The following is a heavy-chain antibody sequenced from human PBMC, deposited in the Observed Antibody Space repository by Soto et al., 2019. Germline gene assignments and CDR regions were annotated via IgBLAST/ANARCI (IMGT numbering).Heavy chain of an antibody. V-gene: IGHV4-34*01. CDR2: INHSGST. Sequence: SETLSLTCAVYGGSFSGYYWSWIRQPPGKGLEWIGEINHSGSTNYNPSLKSRVTISVDTSKNQFSLKLSSVTAADTAVYYCARGGYCSSNSCYKRYSYYYGMDVWGQGTTVTVSS. D-gene: IGHD2-2*02. J-gene: IGHJ6*02. CDR1: GGSFSGYY. CDR3: ARGGYCSSNSCYKRYSYYYGMDV.